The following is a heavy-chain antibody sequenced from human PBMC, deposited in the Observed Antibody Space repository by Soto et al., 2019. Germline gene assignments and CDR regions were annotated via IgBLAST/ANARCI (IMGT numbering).Heavy chain of an antibody. V-gene: IGHV4-59*01. CDR1: GGSISSYY. CDR3: ARTYLVPAAISGWFDP. Sequence: TSETLSLTCTVSGGSISSYYWSWIRQPPGKGLEWIGYIYYSGSTNYNPSLKSRVTISVDTSKNQFSLKLSSVTAADTAVYYCARTYLVPAAISGWFDPWGQGTLVTVSS. D-gene: IGHD2-2*02. J-gene: IGHJ5*02. CDR2: IYYSGST.